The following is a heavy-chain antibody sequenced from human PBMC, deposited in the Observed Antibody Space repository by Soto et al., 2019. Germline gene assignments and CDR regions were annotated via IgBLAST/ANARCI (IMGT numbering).Heavy chain of an antibody. CDR3: ALSPGGTTVATYYFNY. CDR1: GFSLSTTGMR. CDR2: IDWDDDK. D-gene: IGHD4-17*01. V-gene: IGHV2-70*04. Sequence: SGPTLVNPTQTLTLTCTFSGFSLSTTGMRVSWIRQPPGKALEWLARIDWDDDKFYSPSLKTRLTISKDTSKNQVVLTIPNMDPLDTATYYCALSPGGTTVATYYFNYRGKGILVIVST. J-gene: IGHJ4*02.